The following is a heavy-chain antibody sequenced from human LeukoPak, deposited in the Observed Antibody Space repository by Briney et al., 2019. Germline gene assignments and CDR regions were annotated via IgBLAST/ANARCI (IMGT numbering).Heavy chain of an antibody. D-gene: IGHD2-15*01. Sequence: GGSLRLSCAASGLTVSSNYMSWVRQAPGKGLEWVSVIDSGGSAYYADSLKGRFTISRDNSKNTLYLQMNSLRAEDTAVYYCARVIQSLLLKGYFDYWGQGTLVTVSS. V-gene: IGHV3-53*01. CDR1: GLTVSSNY. CDR3: ARVIQSLLLKGYFDY. J-gene: IGHJ4*02. CDR2: IDSGGSA.